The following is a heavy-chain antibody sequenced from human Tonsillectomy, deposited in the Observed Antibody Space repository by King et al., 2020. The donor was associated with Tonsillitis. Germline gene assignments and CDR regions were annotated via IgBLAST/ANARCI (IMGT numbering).Heavy chain of an antibody. V-gene: IGHV1-18*01. J-gene: IGHJ4*02. D-gene: IGHD3-9*01. CDR3: ARDSVLRYIDWHTETPHDY. CDR1: GYTFTSYG. CDR2: ISAYNGNT. Sequence: VQLVESGAEVKKPGASVKVSCKASGYTFTSYGISWVRQAPGQGLEWMGWISAYNGNTNYAQKLQGRVTMTTDTSTSTAYMELRSLRSDDTAAYYCARDSVLRYIDWHTETPHDYWGQGTLDTVSS.